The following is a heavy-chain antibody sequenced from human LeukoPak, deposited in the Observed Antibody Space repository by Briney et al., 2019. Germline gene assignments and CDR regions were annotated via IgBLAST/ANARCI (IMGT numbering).Heavy chain of an antibody. CDR2: ISSSSSYI. CDR3: AREVSYGVVDY. V-gene: IGHV3-21*01. D-gene: IGHD4-17*01. CDR1: GFTFSSYA. J-gene: IGHJ4*02. Sequence: PGGSLRLSCAASGFTFSSYAMHWVRQAPGKGLAWVSCISSSSSYIYYADSVKGRFTISRDNAKNSLYLQMNSLRAEDTAVYYCAREVSYGVVDYWGQGTLVTVSS.